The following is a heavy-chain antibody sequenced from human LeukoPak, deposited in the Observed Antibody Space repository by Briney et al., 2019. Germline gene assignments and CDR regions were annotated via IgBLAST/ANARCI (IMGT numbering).Heavy chain of an antibody. Sequence: RPGGSLRLSCAASGFTFSSYWMHWVRQAPGKGLVWVSRINTDGSSTTYADSVKGRFTISRDNAKNTLYLQMNSLRAEDTAVYYCAKSMVRGVTLNIDFDYWGQGTLVTVSS. CDR1: GFTFSSYW. CDR3: AKSMVRGVTLNIDFDY. D-gene: IGHD3-10*01. J-gene: IGHJ4*02. V-gene: IGHV3-74*01. CDR2: INTDGSST.